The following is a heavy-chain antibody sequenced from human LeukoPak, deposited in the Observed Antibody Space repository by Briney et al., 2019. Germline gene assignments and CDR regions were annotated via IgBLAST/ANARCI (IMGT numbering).Heavy chain of an antibody. CDR2: IYYSGST. J-gene: IGHJ6*03. D-gene: IGHD6-13*01. CDR3: AREEIGYSSSWSPIYYYYYYMDV. CDR1: GGSISSYY. Sequence: SETLSLTCTVSGGSISSYYWSWIRQPPGKGLEWIGYIYYSGSTNYNPSLKSRVTISVDTSKNQFSLKLSSVTAADTAVYYCAREEIGYSSSWSPIYYYYYYMDVWGKGTTVTISS. V-gene: IGHV4-59*12.